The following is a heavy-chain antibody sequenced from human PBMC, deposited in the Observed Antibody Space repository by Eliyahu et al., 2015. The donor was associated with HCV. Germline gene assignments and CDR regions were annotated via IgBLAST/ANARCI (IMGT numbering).Heavy chain of an antibody. CDR1: GFTFXSYS. D-gene: IGHD2-8*02. V-gene: IGHV3-21*01. J-gene: IGHJ4*02. CDR3: ARDGIYNYCTGGVCPDY. CDR2: ISSSSSYI. Sequence: EVQLVESGGGLVKPGGSLXLSCAASGFTFXSYSINWVRQAPGKGLEWVSSISSSSSYIYYADSVKGRFTISRDNAKNSVYLQMNSLRAEDTAVYYCARDGIYNYCTGGVCPDYWGQGTLVTVSS.